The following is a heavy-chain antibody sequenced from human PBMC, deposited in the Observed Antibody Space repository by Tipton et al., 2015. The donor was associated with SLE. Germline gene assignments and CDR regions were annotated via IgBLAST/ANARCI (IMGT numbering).Heavy chain of an antibody. CDR2: ISYTGST. Sequence: TLSLTCTVSGGSISSSYYWGWIRQSPGKGLEWIGSISYTGSTYYNPSLKSRVTISVDMSKNQFSLKLSSVTAADTAVYYCARFWGPNSWYFDYWGQGTLVTVSS. J-gene: IGHJ4*02. V-gene: IGHV4-39*07. CDR1: GGSISSSYY. CDR3: ARFWGPNSWYFDY. D-gene: IGHD6-13*01.